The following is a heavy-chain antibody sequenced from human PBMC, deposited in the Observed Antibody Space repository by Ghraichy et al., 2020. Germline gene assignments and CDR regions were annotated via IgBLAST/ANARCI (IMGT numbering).Heavy chain of an antibody. CDR3: ARGLRYSGYDFDY. CDR2: IYSGGST. CDR1: GFTVSSNY. J-gene: IGHJ4*02. V-gene: IGHV3-66*01. D-gene: IGHD5-12*01. Sequence: GESLNISCAASGFTVSSNYMSWVRQAPGKGLEWVSVIYSGGSTYYADSVKGRFTISRDNSKNTLYLQMNSLRGEDTAVYYCARGLRYSGYDFDYWGQGTLVTVSS.